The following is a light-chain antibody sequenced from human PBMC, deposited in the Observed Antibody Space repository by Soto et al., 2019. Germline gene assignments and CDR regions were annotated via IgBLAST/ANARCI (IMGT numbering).Light chain of an antibody. J-gene: IGKJ1*01. V-gene: IGKV3-20*01. CDR2: GAS. CDR1: QSIRDMY. Sequence: EVVLTQSPGTLSMSPGERATLSCRASQSIRDMYIAWYQQKPGQAPRLLIYGASTRATGIPDRFSGSGSGTDFTFSISRLEPADFAVYYCHQYGSSPRTFGQGTKGDIK. CDR3: HQYGSSPRT.